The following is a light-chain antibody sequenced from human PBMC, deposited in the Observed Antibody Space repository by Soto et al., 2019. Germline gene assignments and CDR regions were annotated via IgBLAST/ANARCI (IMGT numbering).Light chain of an antibody. CDR3: QQRNVWPPIT. J-gene: IGKJ5*01. CDR2: DST. Sequence: VLTQSPATLSLSPGERATLSCRASQSIHTSLAWYQQKPGQPPRLVVYDSTLRANGVPDRFGGSRSGTEFTLTIKNLEPEDLAVYYCQQRNVWPPITVGQGTRLEIK. CDR1: QSIHTS. V-gene: IGKV3-11*01.